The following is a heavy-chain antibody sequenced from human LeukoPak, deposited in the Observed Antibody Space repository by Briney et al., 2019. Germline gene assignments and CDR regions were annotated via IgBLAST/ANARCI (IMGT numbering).Heavy chain of an antibody. CDR1: GFTFSTYS. Sequence: GGSLSLSCAVSGFTFSTYSMNWVRQAPGKGLEWVSYISSSSSTIFYADSLKGRFTISRDNAKNSLCLQMNSLRDEDTAVYYCAREAGDYGDPRREFHYWGQGTLVTVSS. J-gene: IGHJ4*02. V-gene: IGHV3-48*02. D-gene: IGHD4-17*01. CDR3: AREAGDYGDPRREFHY. CDR2: ISSSSSTI.